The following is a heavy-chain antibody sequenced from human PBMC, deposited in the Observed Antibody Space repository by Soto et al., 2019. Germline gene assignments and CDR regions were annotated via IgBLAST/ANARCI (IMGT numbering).Heavy chain of an antibody. V-gene: IGHV3-64*01. CDR3: ARDARAKDIVVVPAAIPLPDYYYYMDV. D-gene: IGHD2-2*01. J-gene: IGHJ6*03. CDR2: ISSNGGST. CDR1: GFTFSSYA. Sequence: GSLRLSCAASGFTFSSYAMHWVRQAPGKGLEYVSAISSNGGSTYYANSVKGRFTISRDNSKNTLYLQMGSLRAEDMAVYYCARDARAKDIVVVPAAIPLPDYYYYMDVWGKGTTVTVSS.